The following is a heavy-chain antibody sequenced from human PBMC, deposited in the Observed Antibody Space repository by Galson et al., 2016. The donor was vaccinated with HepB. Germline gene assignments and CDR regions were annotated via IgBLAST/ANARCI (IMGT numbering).Heavy chain of an antibody. V-gene: IGHV3-30*04. CDR1: GFTFSRHA. J-gene: IGHJ5*02. D-gene: IGHD3-10*01. CDR3: ARDPTIGAPDWFDA. CDR2: IAPDATIQ. Sequence: SLRLSCAASGFTFSRHAMHWVRQAPGKGLEWVAVIAPDATIQDYADSVEGRFTISRDNSKNTLYLEMHSLRDEDMAVYSCARDPTIGAPDWFDAWGQGTLVTVTS.